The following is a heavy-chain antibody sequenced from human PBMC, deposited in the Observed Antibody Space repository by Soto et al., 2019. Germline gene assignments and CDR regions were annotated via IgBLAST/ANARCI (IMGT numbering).Heavy chain of an antibody. J-gene: IGHJ4*02. Sequence: EVQLLESGGGLVQPGGSLRLSCAASGFTFSSYAMSWVRQAPGKGLEWVSVISGSGGSTYYADSVKGRFTISRDNSKNALYVQMNSLRAEGTAVYYCARRSSGWYFDYWGQGTLVTVSS. CDR2: ISGSGGST. D-gene: IGHD6-19*01. CDR3: ARRSSGWYFDY. V-gene: IGHV3-23*01. CDR1: GFTFSSYA.